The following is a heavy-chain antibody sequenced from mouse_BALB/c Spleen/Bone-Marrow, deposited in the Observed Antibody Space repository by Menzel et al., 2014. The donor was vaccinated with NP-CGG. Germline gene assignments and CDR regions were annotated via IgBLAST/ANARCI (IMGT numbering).Heavy chain of an antibody. CDR3: ARFRTTGAMDY. CDR2: ISYSGST. J-gene: IGHJ4*01. V-gene: IGHV3-8*02. CDR1: GDSIXSGY. Sequence: EVKLMESGPSLVKPSQTLSLTCSVTGDSIXSGYWNWIRKFPGNKLEYMGYISYSGSTYYNPSLKSRISITRDTSKNQYYLQLNSVTTEDTATYYCARFRTTGAMDYWGQGTSVTVSS.